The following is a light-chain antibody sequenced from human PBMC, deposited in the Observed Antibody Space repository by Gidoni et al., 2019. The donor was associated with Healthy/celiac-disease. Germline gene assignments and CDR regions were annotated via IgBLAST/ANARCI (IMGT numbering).Light chain of an antibody. V-gene: IGLV3-25*03. Sequence: SYELTQPPSVSVSPGQTARITCSGDALPKQYAYWYQQKPGQAPVLVIYKDSERPSGIPERFSGSSSGTTVTLTISGVQAEDEADYYCQSADSSGTYRPAVVFGGGTKLTVL. CDR3: QSADSSGTYRPAVV. CDR1: ALPKQY. CDR2: KDS. J-gene: IGLJ2*01.